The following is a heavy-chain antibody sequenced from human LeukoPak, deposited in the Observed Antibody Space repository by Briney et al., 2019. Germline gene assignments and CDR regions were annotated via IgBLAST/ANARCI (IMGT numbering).Heavy chain of an antibody. CDR1: GGSFSGYY. CDR2: INHTGNT. D-gene: IGHD7-27*01. V-gene: IGHV4-34*01. Sequence: PSETLSLTCAVYGGSFSGYYWSWIRQPPGKGLEWIGEINHTGNTNYNPSLKSRVTISVDTSKNQFSLRLSSVTAADTAVYYCARWETGVSDVFDIWGQGTMVTVSS. J-gene: IGHJ3*02. CDR3: ARWETGVSDVFDI.